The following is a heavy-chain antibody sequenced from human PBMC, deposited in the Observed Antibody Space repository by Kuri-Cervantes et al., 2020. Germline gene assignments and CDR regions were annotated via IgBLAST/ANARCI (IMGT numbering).Heavy chain of an antibody. J-gene: IGHJ5*02. Sequence: SETLSLTCTVSGGSISSRDYYWSWIRQPPGKGLEWIGYILYSGSTYYNPSLKSRVTMSVDTSKKQFSLKLSSVTAADTAVYYCARTEYNWFDPWGQGTLVTVSS. CDR3: ARTEYNWFDP. CDR2: ILYSGST. V-gene: IGHV4-30-4*02. CDR1: GGSISSRDYY. D-gene: IGHD3-10*01.